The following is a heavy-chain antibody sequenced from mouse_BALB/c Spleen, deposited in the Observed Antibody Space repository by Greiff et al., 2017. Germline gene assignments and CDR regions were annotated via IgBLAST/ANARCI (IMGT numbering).Heavy chain of an antibody. D-gene: IGHD2-2*01. Sequence: EVQRVESGPGLVKPSQSLSLTCTVTGYSITSDYAWNWIRQFPGNKLEWMGYISYSGSTSYNPSLKSRISITRDTSKNQFFLQLNSVTTEDTATYYCARTNGLRRGYYFDYWGQGTTLTVSS. J-gene: IGHJ2*01. CDR3: ARTNGLRRGYYFDY. CDR1: GYSITSDYA. V-gene: IGHV3-2*02. CDR2: ISYSGST.